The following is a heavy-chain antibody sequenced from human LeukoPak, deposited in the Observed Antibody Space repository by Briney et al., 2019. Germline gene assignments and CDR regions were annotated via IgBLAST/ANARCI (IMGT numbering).Heavy chain of an antibody. D-gene: IGHD6-6*01. Sequence: GESLKISFKGSGYSFTSYWIGWVRQMPGKGLEWMGIIYPGDSDTRYSPSFQGQVTISADKSISPAYLQWSSLKASDTAMYYCARQRQLGYYYYGMDVWGQGTTVTVSS. J-gene: IGHJ6*02. V-gene: IGHV5-51*01. CDR3: ARQRQLGYYYYGMDV. CDR1: GYSFTSYW. CDR2: IYPGDSDT.